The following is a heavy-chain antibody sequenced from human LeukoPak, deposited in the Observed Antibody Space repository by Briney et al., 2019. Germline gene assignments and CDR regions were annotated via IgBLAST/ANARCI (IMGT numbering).Heavy chain of an antibody. V-gene: IGHV4-34*01. CDR1: GGSFSGYY. CDR2: ISHSGST. D-gene: IGHD6-13*01. CDR3: ARVVAIAAAGTDYFDY. Sequence: PSETLSLTCAVYGGSFSGYYWSWIRQPPGKGLEWIGEISHSGSTNYNPSLKSRVTISVDTSKNQFSLKLSSVTAADTAVYYCARVVAIAAAGTDYFDYWGQGTLVTVSS. J-gene: IGHJ4*02.